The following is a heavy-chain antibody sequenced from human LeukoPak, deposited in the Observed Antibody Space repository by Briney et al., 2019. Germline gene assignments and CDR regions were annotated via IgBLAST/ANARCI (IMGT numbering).Heavy chain of an antibody. Sequence: SVEVSCKASGGTFSSYAISWVRQAPGQGLEWMGGIIPIFGTANYAQKFQGRVTITTDESTSTAYMELSSLRSEDTAVYYCARGPAVAGRTRYSYMDVWGKGTTVTVSS. V-gene: IGHV1-69*05. D-gene: IGHD6-19*01. J-gene: IGHJ6*03. CDR1: GGTFSSYA. CDR3: ARGPAVAGRTRYSYMDV. CDR2: IIPIFGTA.